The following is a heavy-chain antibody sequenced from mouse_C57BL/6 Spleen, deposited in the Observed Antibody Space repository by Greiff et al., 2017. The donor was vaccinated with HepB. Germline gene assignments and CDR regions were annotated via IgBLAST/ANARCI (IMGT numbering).Heavy chain of an antibody. CDR1: GYTFTDYY. CDR2: IYPGSGNT. J-gene: IGHJ2*01. Sequence: QVQLKESGAELVRPGASVKLSCKASGYTFTDYYINWVKQRPGQGLEWIARIYPGSGNTYYNEKFKGKATLTAEKSSSTAYMQLSSLTSEDSAVYFCARGGDGDYFDYWGQGTTLTVSS. CDR3: ARGGDGDYFDY. D-gene: IGHD3-3*01. V-gene: IGHV1-76*01.